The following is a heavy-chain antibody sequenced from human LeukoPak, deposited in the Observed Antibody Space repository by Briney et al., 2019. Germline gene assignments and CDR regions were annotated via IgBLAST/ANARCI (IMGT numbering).Heavy chain of an antibody. CDR3: VKDLGGNYDY. Sequence: QPGGSLRLSCAASGFTFSSYWIHWVRPVPGKGLVWVSRIDYDGSITNYADSVKGRFTISRDNARNTLYLQMNSLRVDDTAVYYCVKDLGGNYDYWGQGTLVTISS. J-gene: IGHJ4*02. CDR2: IDYDGSIT. D-gene: IGHD1-7*01. CDR1: GFTFSSYW. V-gene: IGHV3-74*01.